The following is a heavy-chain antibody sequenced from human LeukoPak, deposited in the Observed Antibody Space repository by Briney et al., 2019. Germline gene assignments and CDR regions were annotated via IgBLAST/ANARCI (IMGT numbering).Heavy chain of an antibody. V-gene: IGHV3-23*01. CDR1: GFTFSSYG. CDR2: ISGSGGST. Sequence: GGSLRLSCAASGFTFSSYGMSWVRQAPGKGLEWVSAISGSGGSTYYADSVKGRFTISRDNSKNTLYLQMNSLRAEDTAVYYCAKDRRAVNSYGDYWGQGTLVTVSS. CDR3: AKDRRAVNSYGDY. D-gene: IGHD5-18*01. J-gene: IGHJ4*02.